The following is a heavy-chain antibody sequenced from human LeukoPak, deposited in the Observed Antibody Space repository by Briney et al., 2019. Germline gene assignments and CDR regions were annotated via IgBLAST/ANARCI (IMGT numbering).Heavy chain of an antibody. Sequence: SETLSLTCTVSGGSISSYYWSWIRQPPGKGLEWIGDIYYSGSTNYNPSLKSRVTISVDTSKNQFSLKLSSVTAADTAVYYCARPVSTTYFDLWGRGTLVTVSS. CDR2: IYYSGST. CDR1: GGSISSYY. CDR3: ARPVSTTYFDL. V-gene: IGHV4-59*08. J-gene: IGHJ2*01. D-gene: IGHD3-22*01.